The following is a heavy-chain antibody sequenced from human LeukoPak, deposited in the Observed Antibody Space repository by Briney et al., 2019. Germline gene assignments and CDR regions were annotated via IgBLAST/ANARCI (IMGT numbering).Heavy chain of an antibody. CDR1: GYTFTSYD. CDR2: MNPNSGNT. D-gene: IGHD2/OR15-2a*01. V-gene: IGHV1-8*01. Sequence: ASVKVSCKVSGYTFTSYDIHWVRQATGQGLEWMGWMNPNSGNTGYAQKFQGRVTMTRNTSISTAYMELSGLRSEDTAVYYCARAPFPPGDNYWGQGTLVTVSS. CDR3: ARAPFPPGDNY. J-gene: IGHJ4*02.